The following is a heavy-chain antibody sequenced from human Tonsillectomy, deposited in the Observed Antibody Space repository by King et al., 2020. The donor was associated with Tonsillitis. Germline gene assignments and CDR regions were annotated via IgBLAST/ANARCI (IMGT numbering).Heavy chain of an antibody. CDR3: ARTGESGGWFDP. Sequence: QLQESGPGLVKPSETLSLTCTVSGGSISTTSYYWGWIRQPPGKGLEWIGSMFYTGTTYYNPSLRSRVTIFVDTSKNQFSLKVKSVTAADTAVYYCARTGESGGWFDPWGQGTLVTVSS. J-gene: IGHJ5*02. V-gene: IGHV4-39*01. CDR1: GGSISTTSYY. CDR2: MFYTGTT. D-gene: IGHD7-27*01.